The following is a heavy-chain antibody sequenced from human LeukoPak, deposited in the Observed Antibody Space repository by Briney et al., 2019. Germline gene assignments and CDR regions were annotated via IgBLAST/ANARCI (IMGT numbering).Heavy chain of an antibody. CDR3: ARVGYCGGDCYPFDY. D-gene: IGHD2-21*02. Sequence: SETLSLTCTVSGGSISSSSYYWGWIRQPPGKGLEWIGSIYYSGSTYYNPSLKSRVTISVDTSRNSFSLELSSVTAADTAVYYCARVGYCGGDCYPFDYWGQGTLTTISS. V-gene: IGHV4-39*02. CDR1: GGSISSSSYY. CDR2: IYYSGST. J-gene: IGHJ4*02.